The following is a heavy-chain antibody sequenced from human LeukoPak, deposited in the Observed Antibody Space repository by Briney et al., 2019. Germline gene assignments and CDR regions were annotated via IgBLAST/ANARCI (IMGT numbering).Heavy chain of an antibody. CDR2: ISYDGTNK. Sequence: GGSLRLSCAASGFTFSNYALHWVRQAPGKGLEWVAFISYDGTNKYYADSVKGRFTFSRDNSKNTLYLQMNSLRAEDTAVYYCARDAVCYVANYYMDVWGKGTTVTVSS. CDR1: GFTFSNYA. CDR3: ARDAVCYVANYYMDV. V-gene: IGHV3-30*04. D-gene: IGHD2-8*01. J-gene: IGHJ6*03.